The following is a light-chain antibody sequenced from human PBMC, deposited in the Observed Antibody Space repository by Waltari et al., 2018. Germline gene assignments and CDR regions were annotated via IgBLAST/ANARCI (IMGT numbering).Light chain of an antibody. J-gene: IGKJ4*01. CDR3: QQSYSSRLT. CDR2: VAS. Sequence: EIQLTQSQSSLSASLGDRVTITCRESQSIRNYLNWYQQKPGKAPNLLIYVASTLRTVVPPRFSGSGSGTEFTLTISGLQPEDFSTYYCQQSYSSRLTFGGGSKVDI. V-gene: IGKV1-39*01. CDR1: QSIRNY.